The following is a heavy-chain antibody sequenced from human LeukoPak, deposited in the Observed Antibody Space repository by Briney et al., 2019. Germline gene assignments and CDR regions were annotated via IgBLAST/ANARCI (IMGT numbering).Heavy chain of an antibody. J-gene: IGHJ6*03. D-gene: IGHD2-21*02. CDR2: INPNSGGT. CDR3: ARTAMKYYYYMDV. Sequence: ASVKVSCKASGYTFTGYYMHWVRQAPGQGLEWMGWINPNSGGTNYAQKFQGRVTMTRDTSISTAYMELSRLRSDDTAVYYCARTAMKYYYYMDVWGKGTTVTASS. V-gene: IGHV1-2*02. CDR1: GYTFTGYY.